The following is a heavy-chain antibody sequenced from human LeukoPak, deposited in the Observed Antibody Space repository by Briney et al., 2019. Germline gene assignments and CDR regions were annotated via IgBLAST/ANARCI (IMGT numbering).Heavy chain of an antibody. Sequence: GGSLRLSCTASGFTFSSYAMNWVRQAPGKGLEWVSSISSSSSYIYYADSVKGRFTISRDNSKNTLYLQMNSLRAEDTAVYYCAKDMVAVAVGTLDYWGQGTLVTVSS. J-gene: IGHJ4*02. V-gene: IGHV3-23*01. CDR3: AKDMVAVAVGTLDY. CDR2: ISSSSSYI. CDR1: GFTFSSYA. D-gene: IGHD6-19*01.